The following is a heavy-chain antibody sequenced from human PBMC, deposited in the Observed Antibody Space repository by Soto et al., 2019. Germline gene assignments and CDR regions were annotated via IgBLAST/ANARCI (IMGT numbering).Heavy chain of an antibody. V-gene: IGHV4-59*01. CDR3: ARVRECSGGTCYSWWFDL. D-gene: IGHD2-15*01. CDR1: GGSISSYY. J-gene: IGHJ5*02. Sequence: SETLSLTCTVSGGSISSYYWSWIRQPPGKGLEWIGYIYYSGSTNYNPSLKSRVTISVDTSKSQLSLKLSSVTAADTAVYYCARVRECSGGTCYSWWFDLWGQGTLVTVSS. CDR2: IYYSGST.